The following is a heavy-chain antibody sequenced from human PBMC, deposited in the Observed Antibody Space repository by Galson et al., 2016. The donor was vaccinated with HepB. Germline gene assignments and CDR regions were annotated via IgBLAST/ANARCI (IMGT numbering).Heavy chain of an antibody. V-gene: IGHV3-30*18. J-gene: IGHJ6*02. CDR3: AKDQRAVAAYYYYGMDV. CDR2: TSYDGTKK. Sequence: SLRLSCAASGFTFSRYGMHWVRQAPGKGLGWVAVTSYDGTKKYYADSVKGRFTISRDNSKNTLYLQMNSLSAEDTAVYYCAKDQRAVAAYYYYGMDVWGQGTTVTVSS. D-gene: IGHD6-19*01. CDR1: GFTFSRYG.